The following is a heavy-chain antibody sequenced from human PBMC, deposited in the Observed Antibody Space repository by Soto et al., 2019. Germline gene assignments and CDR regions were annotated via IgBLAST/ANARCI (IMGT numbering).Heavy chain of an antibody. D-gene: IGHD2-8*02. CDR2: ISKDGDNK. V-gene: IGHV3-30*18. Sequence: QVQLVESGGGVVQPGRSLRLSCAASGFTFRSYGMHWVRQAPGEGLEWVALISKDGDNKYYADSVKGRFSISRDNSKNTRYVQMNSLRPEDTAVYYCAKYQAPTSYWGGWTGGLGHWGQGTLVTVSS. J-gene: IGHJ4*02. CDR3: AKYQAPTSYWGGWTGGLGH. CDR1: GFTFRSYG.